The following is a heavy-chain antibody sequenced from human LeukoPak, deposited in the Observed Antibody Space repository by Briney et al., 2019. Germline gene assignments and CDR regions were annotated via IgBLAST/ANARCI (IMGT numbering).Heavy chain of an antibody. CDR3: AKPKCGSYPGYYFDY. CDR1: GFTFSSYA. D-gene: IGHD1-26*01. CDR2: LVGCGGST. Sequence: GGSLTLLCSASGFTFSSYAMIWIRQATGKGLEWVSALVGCGGSTYYPASVKGRFTSSRGNSKNTLYPQMNNRSGDGRAVQYCAKPKCGSYPGYYFDYWGQRTLVTVSS. V-gene: IGHV3-23*01. J-gene: IGHJ4*02.